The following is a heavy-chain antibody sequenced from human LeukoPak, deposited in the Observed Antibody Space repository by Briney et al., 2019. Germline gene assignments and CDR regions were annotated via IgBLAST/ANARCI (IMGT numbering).Heavy chain of an antibody. J-gene: IGHJ6*03. Sequence: GGSLRLSCAASGFTVSSNYMNWVRQAPGKGLEWVSVIYSGGSTYYADSVKGRFTISRDNSKNTLYLQMNSLRAEDTAVYYCARDGFGENYMDVWGKGTTVTISS. V-gene: IGHV3-53*01. D-gene: IGHD3-10*01. CDR3: ARDGFGENYMDV. CDR1: GFTVSSNY. CDR2: IYSGGST.